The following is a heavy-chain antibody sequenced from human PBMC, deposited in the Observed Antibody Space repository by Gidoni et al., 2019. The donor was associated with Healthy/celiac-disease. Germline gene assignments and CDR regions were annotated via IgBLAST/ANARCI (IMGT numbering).Heavy chain of an antibody. Sequence: QVQLQQWGAGLLKPSETLSLTCAVYGGSFSGYYWSWIRQPPVKGREWIGEINRSGSTNYTPSLKSRVHISVDPSTKQFSLQLISVTAAYTAVYSCARGIPGYCISTSCRPYSSSWYSVVYAFDIFGQGTMFTVSS. J-gene: IGHJ3*02. V-gene: IGHV4-34*01. CDR1: GGSFSGYY. D-gene: IGHD2-2*01. CDR3: ARGIPGYCISTSCRPYSSSWYSVVYAFDI. CDR2: INRSGST.